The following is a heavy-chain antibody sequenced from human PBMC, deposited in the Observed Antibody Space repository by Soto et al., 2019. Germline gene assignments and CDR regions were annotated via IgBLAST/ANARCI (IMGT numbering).Heavy chain of an antibody. CDR1: GESSSDYF. Sequence: QVQLQQWGAGLLKPSETLSLTCAVSGESSSDYFWSWIRQPPGQGLGWIGEIDQTGRTNYNPSLKSRVIMSVDTSKNQFSLNLSSVTAADTAMYYCARGVGSGRDYGLDVWGQGTTVTVS. J-gene: IGHJ6*02. CDR2: IDQTGRT. CDR3: ARGVGSGRDYGLDV. D-gene: IGHD3-10*01. V-gene: IGHV4-34*01.